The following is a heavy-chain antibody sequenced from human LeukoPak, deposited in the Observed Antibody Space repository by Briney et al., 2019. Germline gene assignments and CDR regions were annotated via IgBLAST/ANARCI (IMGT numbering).Heavy chain of an antibody. CDR1: GGSISSSSYY. J-gene: IGHJ5*02. Sequence: SETLSLTCTVSGGSISSSSYYWGWIRQPPGKGLEWIGSIYYSGSTYYNPSLKSRVTISVDTSKNQFSLKLSSVTAADTAVYYCARQNSRYTVTRTGGWFDPWGQGTLVTVSS. D-gene: IGHD4-17*01. V-gene: IGHV4-39*01. CDR2: IYYSGST. CDR3: ARQNSRYTVTRTGGWFDP.